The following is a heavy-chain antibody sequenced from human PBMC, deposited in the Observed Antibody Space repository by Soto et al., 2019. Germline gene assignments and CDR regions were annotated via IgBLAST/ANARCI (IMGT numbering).Heavy chain of an antibody. CDR2: IYHSGDA. CDR3: ARDYYGAGSQYYYYGMEV. V-gene: IGHV4-31*03. CDR1: GDSITSGGYY. J-gene: IGHJ6*02. D-gene: IGHD3-10*01. Sequence: SETLSLTCTVSGDSITSGGYYWSWLRQPAGKGLEWIGYIYHSGDASYNPSLRGRAVISIDTSKNQFSLRLNAVTAADTATYYCARDYYGAGSQYYYYGMEVWGQGTTVTVSS.